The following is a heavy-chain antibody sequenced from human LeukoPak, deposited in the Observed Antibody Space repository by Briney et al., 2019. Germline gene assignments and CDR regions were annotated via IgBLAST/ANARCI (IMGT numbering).Heavy chain of an antibody. CDR2: INPSGGTT. Sequence: ASVKVSCKASGYTFTSYSIHWVRQAPGQGLEWMGIINPSGGTTTYTQKFQGRVTMTRNTSISTAYMELSSLRSEDTAVYYCARGTYYYDSSGYAGAFDIWGQGTMVTVSS. CDR3: ARGTYYYDSSGYAGAFDI. D-gene: IGHD3-22*01. CDR1: GYTFTSYS. V-gene: IGHV1-46*01. J-gene: IGHJ3*02.